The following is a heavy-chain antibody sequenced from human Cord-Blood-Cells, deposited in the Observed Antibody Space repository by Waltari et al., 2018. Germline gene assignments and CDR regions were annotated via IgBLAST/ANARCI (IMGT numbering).Heavy chain of an antibody. CDR3: ARSGSSSWYFDY. CDR1: GYTFTSYA. Sequence: QVQLVQSGAEVKKPGASVKVSCKASGYTFTSYAMHWVRQAPGQRLEWMGWINAGNGNTKYSQKFQGRVTITRDTSASTAYMVLSSLRSEDTAVYYCARSGSSSWYFDYWGQGTLVTVSS. CDR2: INAGNGNT. V-gene: IGHV1-3*01. J-gene: IGHJ4*02. D-gene: IGHD6-13*01.